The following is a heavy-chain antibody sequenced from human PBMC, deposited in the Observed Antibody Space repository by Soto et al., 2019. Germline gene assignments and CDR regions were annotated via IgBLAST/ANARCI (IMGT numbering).Heavy chain of an antibody. D-gene: IGHD1-26*01. CDR1: GFTFSIYW. CDR2: IDNAGRSA. CDR3: TRVGGSVSGMDV. Sequence: EVQLVESGGGLVQPGGSLRLCCAASGFTFSIYWMHWVRQAPGKGPVWVSRIDNAGRSARYADSVKGRFTISRDNAKNTVYLQMNSLRAEDTAVYYCTRVGGSVSGMDVWGQGTTVTVSS. J-gene: IGHJ6*02. V-gene: IGHV3-74*01.